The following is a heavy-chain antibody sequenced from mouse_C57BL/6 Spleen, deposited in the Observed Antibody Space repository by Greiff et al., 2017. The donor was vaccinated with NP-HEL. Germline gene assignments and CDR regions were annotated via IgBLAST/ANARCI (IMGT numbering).Heavy chain of an antibody. CDR3: AREGYGNTGGY. Sequence: EVKLMESGGGLVKPGGSLKLSCAASGFTFSDYGMHWVRQAPEKGLEWVAYISSGSSTIYYADTVKGRFTISRDNAKNTLFLQMTSLRSEDTAMYYCAREGYGNTGGYWGQGTTLTVSS. J-gene: IGHJ2*01. V-gene: IGHV5-17*01. CDR2: ISSGSSTI. CDR1: GFTFSDYG. D-gene: IGHD2-10*02.